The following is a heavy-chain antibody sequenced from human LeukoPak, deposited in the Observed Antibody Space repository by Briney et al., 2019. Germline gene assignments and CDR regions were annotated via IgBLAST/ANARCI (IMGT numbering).Heavy chain of an antibody. CDR1: GFAFSSYD. V-gene: IGHV3-33*01. D-gene: IGHD3-16*01. CDR3: ARTLLPDLGELPDAEKGYYGVDV. J-gene: IGHJ6*02. Sequence: GGSLRLSCAAPGFAFSSYDIHWVRQAPGKGLEWVAAIWYDGSNKYYADSVRGRFTISRDNSKNTLYLQMHSLRAEDTAVYYCARTLLPDLGELPDAEKGYYGVDVWGQGTTVTVSS. CDR2: IWYDGSNK.